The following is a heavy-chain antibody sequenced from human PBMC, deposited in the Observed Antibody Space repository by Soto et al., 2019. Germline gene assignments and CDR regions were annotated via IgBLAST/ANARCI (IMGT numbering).Heavy chain of an antibody. J-gene: IGHJ4*02. CDR1: GGSISSSSYY. V-gene: IGHV4-39*07. CDR3: ARFDILTGYFSX. CDR2: IYYSGST. Sequence: SETLSLTCTVSGGSISSSSYYWGWIRQPPGKGLEWIGSIYYSGSTYYNPSLKSRVTISVDPSKNQFSLKLSSVTAANTGVYDGARFDILTGYFSXRGQVTLVTVSS. D-gene: IGHD3-9*01.